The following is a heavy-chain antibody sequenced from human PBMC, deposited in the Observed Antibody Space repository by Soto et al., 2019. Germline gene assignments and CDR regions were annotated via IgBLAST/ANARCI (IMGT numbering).Heavy chain of an antibody. J-gene: IGHJ4*02. CDR1: SGSITSSNW. CDR2: VSHSGNT. D-gene: IGHD5-12*01. CDR3: ARNRYGGYDFDY. V-gene: IGHV4-4*02. Sequence: QVQLQESGPELVKPSGTLSLTCAVSSGSITSSNWWSWVRQPPGKGLEWIGEVSHSGNTNYIPSLKCRVTISVDKSRNQFSLRLNSVTAADTTVYYCARNRYGGYDFDYWGQGTLVTVSS.